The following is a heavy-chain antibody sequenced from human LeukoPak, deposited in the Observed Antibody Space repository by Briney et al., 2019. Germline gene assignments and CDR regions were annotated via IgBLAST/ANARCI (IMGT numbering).Heavy chain of an antibody. CDR1: GYTFTNYN. J-gene: IGHJ4*02. Sequence: ASVKVSCKASGYTFTNYNINWVRQAPGQGLEWMGWMNPNSGGTGYAQQFQGRVTMTRDMSTSTVYMELSSLRSEDTAVYYCARGQLWSFTSPDYWGQGTLVTVSS. CDR2: MNPNSGGT. V-gene: IGHV1-8*01. D-gene: IGHD5-18*01. CDR3: ARGQLWSFTSPDY.